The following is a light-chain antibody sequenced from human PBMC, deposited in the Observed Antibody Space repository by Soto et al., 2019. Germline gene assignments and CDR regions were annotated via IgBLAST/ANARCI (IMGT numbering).Light chain of an antibody. CDR3: QSYDSSLSGSL. V-gene: IGLV1-40*01. Sequence: QSVLTQPPSVSGAPGKRVTISCTGSSSNIGAGYAIHWYRQLPGTAPKLLIYGNDNRPAGVPDRFSGSKSGTSASLAITGLQAEDEADYYCQSYDSSLSGSLFGGGTKVTVL. CDR1: SSNIGAGYA. J-gene: IGLJ2*01. CDR2: GND.